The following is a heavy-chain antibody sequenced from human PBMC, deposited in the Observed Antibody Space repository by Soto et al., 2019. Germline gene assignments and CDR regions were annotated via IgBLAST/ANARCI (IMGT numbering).Heavy chain of an antibody. CDR3: AVATSGNYGGFDF. CDR1: GYTFSDYF. V-gene: IGHV1-69-2*01. Sequence: EVQLVQSGAEVKKPGATMTISCKASGYTFSDYFMHWIQQAPGKGLEWMGLVDPEGSGTIYSEKFQGRLTLSADTSTHTAYMELRNLGSEDTAVYYCAVATSGNYGGFDFWGQGTLVTVSS. D-gene: IGHD4-17*01. J-gene: IGHJ3*01. CDR2: VDPEGSGT.